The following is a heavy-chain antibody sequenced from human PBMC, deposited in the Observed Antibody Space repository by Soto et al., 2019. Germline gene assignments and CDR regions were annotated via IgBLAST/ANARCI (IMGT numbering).Heavy chain of an antibody. CDR1: GGSISSYY. Sequence: PSETLSLTCTVSGGSISSYYWSWIRQPPGKGLEWIGYIYYSGSTNYNPSLKSRVTISVDTSKNQFSLKLSSVTAADTAVYYCARRYAGNFDYFNFWGQGTLVTVSS. D-gene: IGHD2-8*01. V-gene: IGHV4-59*01. CDR2: IYYSGST. CDR3: ARRYAGNFDYFNF. J-gene: IGHJ4*02.